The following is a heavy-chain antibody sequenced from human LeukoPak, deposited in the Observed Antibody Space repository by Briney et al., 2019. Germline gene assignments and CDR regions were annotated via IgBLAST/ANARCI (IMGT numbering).Heavy chain of an antibody. CDR2: INPNSGGT. V-gene: IGHV1-2*02. CDR1: GYTFTGYY. CDR3: ARGPLSGYCSSTSCYRLYSSSADFDY. J-gene: IGHJ4*02. Sequence: ASVKVSCKASGYTFTGYYMHWARQAPGQGLEWMGWINPNSGGTNYAQKFQGRVTMTRDTSISTAYMELSRLRSDDTAVYYCARGPLSGYCSSTSCYRLYSSSADFDYWGQGTLVTVSS. D-gene: IGHD2-2*01.